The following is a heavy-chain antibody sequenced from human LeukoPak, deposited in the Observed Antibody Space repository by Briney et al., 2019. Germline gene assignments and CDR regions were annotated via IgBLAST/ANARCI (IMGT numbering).Heavy chain of an antibody. CDR2: ISGSGGST. CDR3: AKRDCSSTSCHGHYYYYGMDV. D-gene: IGHD2-2*01. V-gene: IGHV3-23*01. Sequence: RGSLRLSCAASGFTFSSYAMSWVRQAPGKGLEWVSAISGSGGSTYYADSVKGRFTISRDNSKNTLYLQMNSLRAEDTAVYYCAKRDCSSTSCHGHYYYYGMDVWGQGTTVTVSS. CDR1: GFTFSSYA. J-gene: IGHJ6*02.